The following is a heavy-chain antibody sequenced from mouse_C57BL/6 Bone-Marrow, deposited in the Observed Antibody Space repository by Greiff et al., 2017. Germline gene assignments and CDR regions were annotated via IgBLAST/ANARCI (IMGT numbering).Heavy chain of an antibody. CDR3: ARSGYEYYEDYYAMDY. D-gene: IGHD1-1*01. V-gene: IGHV1-9*01. J-gene: IGHJ4*01. CDR2: ILPGSGST. CDR1: GYTFTGYW. Sequence: QVQLQQSGAELMKPGASVKLSCKATGYTFTGYWIEWVKQRPGHGLEWIGEILPGSGSTNYNEKFKGKATFTADTSSNTAYMQLSSLTTEDSAIYCCARSGYEYYEDYYAMDYWGQGTSVTVSA.